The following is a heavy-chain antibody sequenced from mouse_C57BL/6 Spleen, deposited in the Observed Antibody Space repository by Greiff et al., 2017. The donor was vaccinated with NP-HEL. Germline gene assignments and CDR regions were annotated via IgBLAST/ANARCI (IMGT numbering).Heavy chain of an antibody. CDR3: AHYYGSSYWFAY. V-gene: IGHV14-2*01. J-gene: IGHJ3*01. CDR1: GFNIKDYY. D-gene: IGHD1-1*01. Sequence: DVKLQESGAELVKPGASVKLSCTASGFNIKDYYMHWVKQRTEQGLEWIGRIDPEDGETKYAPKFQGKATITADTSSNTAYLQLSSLTSEDTAVYYCAHYYGSSYWFAYWGQGTLVTVSA. CDR2: IDPEDGET.